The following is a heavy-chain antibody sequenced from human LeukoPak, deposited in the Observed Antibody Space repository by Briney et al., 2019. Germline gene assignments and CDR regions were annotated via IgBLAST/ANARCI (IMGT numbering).Heavy chain of an antibody. J-gene: IGHJ4*02. V-gene: IGHV4-59*01. CDR1: GGSISSYY. CDR2: IYYSGST. D-gene: IGHD3-3*01. Sequence: PSETLSLTCTVSGGSISSYYWSWIRQPPGKGLEYIAYIYYSGSTSYNPSLKSRVTISVDTSKNQFSLKLSSVTAADTAVYYCARSYDFWSGDSQFDYWGQGTLVTVPS. CDR3: ARSYDFWSGDSQFDY.